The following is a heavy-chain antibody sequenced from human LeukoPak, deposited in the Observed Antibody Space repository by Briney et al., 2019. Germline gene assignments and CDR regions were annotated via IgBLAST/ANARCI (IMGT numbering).Heavy chain of an antibody. D-gene: IGHD4-23*01. CDR2: INSDGSSI. Sequence: GGPLRLSCAASGFTFSSHWMHWVRQAPGKGLVWVSRINSDGSSISYADSVKGRFTISRDNAKNTLYLQMNSLRAEDTAVYYCARGRPHGNDYWGQGTLVTVSS. V-gene: IGHV3-74*01. CDR1: GFTFSSHW. CDR3: ARGRPHGNDY. J-gene: IGHJ4*02.